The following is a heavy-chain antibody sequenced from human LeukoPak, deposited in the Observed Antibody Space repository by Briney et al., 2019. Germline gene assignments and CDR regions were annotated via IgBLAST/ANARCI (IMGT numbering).Heavy chain of an antibody. Sequence: GESLKISCKGSGYSFTSYWIGWVRQMPGKGLEWMGIIYPADSDTRYSPSFQGQVTISADKSISTAYLQWSSLKASDTAMYYCARGGPGRLDEWELHYWGQGTLVTVSS. J-gene: IGHJ4*02. CDR1: GYSFTSYW. CDR3: ARGGPGRLDEWELHY. CDR2: IYPADSDT. D-gene: IGHD1-26*01. V-gene: IGHV5-51*01.